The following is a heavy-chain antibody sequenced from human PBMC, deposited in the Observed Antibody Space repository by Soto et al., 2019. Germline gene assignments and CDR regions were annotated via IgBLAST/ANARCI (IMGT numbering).Heavy chain of an antibody. J-gene: IGHJ1*01. Sequence: QITLKESGPTLVKPTQTLTLTCTFSGFSFSTSGMGVGWIRQPPGKALDWLGLIYWDDDNRYSPSLKGRLTVTKDTSRNQLVLTMTNMDPVHTATYYCAHSPPPTVTTSAEYFQHWGQGTLVTVSS. V-gene: IGHV2-5*02. CDR3: AHSPPPTVTTSAEYFQH. CDR2: IYWDDDN. CDR1: GFSFSTSGMG. D-gene: IGHD4-17*01.